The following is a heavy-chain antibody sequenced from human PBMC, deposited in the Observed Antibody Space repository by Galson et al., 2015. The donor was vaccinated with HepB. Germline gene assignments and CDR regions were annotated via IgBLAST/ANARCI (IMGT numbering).Heavy chain of an antibody. CDR2: ISGSGGST. V-gene: IGHV3-23*01. J-gene: IGHJ4*02. CDR3: ARDERGFGELLAR. Sequence: GSLRLSCAASGFTFSSYAMSWVRQAPGKGLEWVSAISGSGGSTYYADSVKGRFTISRDNSKNTLYLQMNSLRAEDTAVYYCARDERGFGELLARWGQGTLVTVSS. D-gene: IGHD3-10*01. CDR1: GFTFSSYA.